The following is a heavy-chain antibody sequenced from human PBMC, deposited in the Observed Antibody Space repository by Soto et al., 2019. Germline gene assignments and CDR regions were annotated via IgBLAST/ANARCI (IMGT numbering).Heavy chain of an antibody. V-gene: IGHV1-69*01. Sequence: QVQLVQSGAEVKKPGSSVKVSCKASGGTFSSYAISWVRQAPGQGLEWMGGIIPIFGTANYAQKFQGRGTITADESTSTAYMELSSLRSEDTAVYYCARASLCSSTSCFYYYYYYGMDVWGQGTTVTVSS. D-gene: IGHD2-2*01. CDR2: IIPIFGTA. CDR3: ARASLCSSTSCFYYYYYYGMDV. J-gene: IGHJ6*02. CDR1: GGTFSSYA.